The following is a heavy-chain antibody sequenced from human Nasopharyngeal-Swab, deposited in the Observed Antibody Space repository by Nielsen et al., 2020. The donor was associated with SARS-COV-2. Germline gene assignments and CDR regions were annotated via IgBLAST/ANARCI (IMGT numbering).Heavy chain of an antibody. CDR2: IAHDASNE. Sequence: GESLKISCVASGFTFSGFGMHWVRQAPGKGLEWVAFIAHDASNEYYGDSVKGRFSISRDSSKNTLYLQMDSLRGEDTAVYYCARDAPAHYGAFYWGRRTLVTVSS. CDR3: ARDAPAHYGAFY. V-gene: IGHV3-30*03. J-gene: IGHJ4*02. D-gene: IGHD4-17*01. CDR1: GFTFSGFG.